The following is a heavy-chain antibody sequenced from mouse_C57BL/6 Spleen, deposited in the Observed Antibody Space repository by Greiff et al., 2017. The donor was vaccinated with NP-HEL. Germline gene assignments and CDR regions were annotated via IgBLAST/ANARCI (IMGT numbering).Heavy chain of an antibody. CDR2: ISSGSSTI. V-gene: IGHV5-17*01. J-gene: IGHJ4*01. Sequence: DVHLVESGGGLVKPGGSLKLSCAASGFTFSDYGMHWVRQAPEKGLEWVAYISSGSSTIYYADTVKGRFTISRDNAKNTLFLQMTSLRSEDTAMYYCARETGPIGYAMDYWGQGTSVTVSS. CDR3: ARETGPIGYAMDY. D-gene: IGHD4-1*01. CDR1: GFTFSDYG.